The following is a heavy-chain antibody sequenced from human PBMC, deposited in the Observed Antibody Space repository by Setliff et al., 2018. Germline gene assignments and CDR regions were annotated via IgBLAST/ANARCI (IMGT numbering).Heavy chain of an antibody. V-gene: IGHV4-4*02. Sequence: SETLSLTCAVSGGSISSSNWWSWVRQPPGKGLEWIGEIYHSGSTNYNPSLKSRVTISXXXSKXXXXXXXXSMTAADTAVYYCARDWRDYGAMGYWGQGTLVTVS. CDR1: GGSISSSNW. CDR3: ARDWRDYGAMGY. CDR2: IYHSGST. J-gene: IGHJ4*02. D-gene: IGHD4-17*01.